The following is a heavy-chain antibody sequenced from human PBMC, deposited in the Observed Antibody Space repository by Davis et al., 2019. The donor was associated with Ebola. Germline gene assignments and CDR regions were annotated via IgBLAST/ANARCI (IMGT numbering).Heavy chain of an antibody. Sequence: AASVKVSCKASGFTFTSSAVQWVRQARGQRLEWIGWIVVGSGNTNHAQKFQERVTITRDMSTSTAYMELSSLRSEDTAVYYCAADGPRYCSSTSCHAWGFDLWGRGTLVTVSS. CDR3: AADGPRYCSSTSCHAWGFDL. J-gene: IGHJ2*01. V-gene: IGHV1-58*01. CDR2: IVVGSGNT. D-gene: IGHD2-2*01. CDR1: GFTFTSSA.